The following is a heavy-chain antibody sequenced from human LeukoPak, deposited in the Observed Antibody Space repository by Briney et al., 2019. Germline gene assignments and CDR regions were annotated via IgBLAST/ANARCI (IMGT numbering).Heavy chain of an antibody. CDR3: PRTIPTTEYSSGWSLDY. CDR1: GYTFTSYG. J-gene: IGHJ4*02. Sequence: ASVKVSCKASGYTFTSYGISWVRQAPGQGLEWMGWISAYNGNTNYAQKLQGRVTMTTDTSTSTAYMELRSLRSDDTAVYYCPRTIPTTEYSSGWSLDYWGQGTLVTVSS. CDR2: ISAYNGNT. D-gene: IGHD6-19*01. V-gene: IGHV1-18*01.